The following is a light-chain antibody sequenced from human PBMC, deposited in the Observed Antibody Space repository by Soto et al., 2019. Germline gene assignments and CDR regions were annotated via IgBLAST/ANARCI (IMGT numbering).Light chain of an antibody. CDR2: WAS. CDR3: QHYYSTPPT. V-gene: IGKV4-1*01. CDR1: QSVLYSSNNKNF. Sequence: DIVMTQSPDYLAVSLGERATINCKSSQSVLYSSNNKNFLAWYQQKPGQPPKLLIYWASTRESGVPDRFSGSGSETDFILTISSLQAEDVAVYYCQHYYSTPPTFGQGTKVEIK. J-gene: IGKJ1*01.